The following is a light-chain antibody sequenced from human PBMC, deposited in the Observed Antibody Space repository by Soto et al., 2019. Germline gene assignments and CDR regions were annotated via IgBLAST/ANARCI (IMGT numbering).Light chain of an antibody. CDR3: QKSYSAPCT. V-gene: IGKV1-39*01. CDR1: QSISTY. J-gene: IGKJ1*01. CDR2: DAS. Sequence: DIQMTQSPSSLAASVGARVTITCRASQSISTYLNWYQQKPGKAPKVLIFDASRLQSGVASRFSGSGSGTDFTLTISSLQPEDSATYYCQKSYSAPCTFGQGTKVHVK.